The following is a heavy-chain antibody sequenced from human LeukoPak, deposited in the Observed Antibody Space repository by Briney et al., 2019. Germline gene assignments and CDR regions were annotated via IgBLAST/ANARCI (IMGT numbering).Heavy chain of an antibody. V-gene: IGHV4-59*12. CDR1: GGPISSYY. D-gene: IGHD6-25*01. Sequence: PSETLSLTCTVSGGPISSYYWSWIRQPPGKGLEWIGYIYYSGSTNYNPSLKSRVTISVDTSKNQFSLKLSSVTAADTAVYYCARGESKAASKYYFDYWGQGTLVTVSS. CDR2: IYYSGST. CDR3: ARGESKAASKYYFDY. J-gene: IGHJ4*02.